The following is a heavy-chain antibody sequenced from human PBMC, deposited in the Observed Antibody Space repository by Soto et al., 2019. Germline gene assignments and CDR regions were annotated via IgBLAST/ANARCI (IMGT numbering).Heavy chain of an antibody. CDR2: IKSKTDGGTT. CDR3: ARDSSGYKWTTNLNI. D-gene: IGHD3-22*01. Sequence: VQLVESGGGLVKPGGSLRLSCAASGFTFSNAWMSWVRQAPGKGLEWVGRIKSKTDGGTTDYAAPVKGRFTISRDDSKNTLYLQMNSLKTEDTAVYYCARDSSGYKWTTNLNIWGQGTLVTVSS. V-gene: IGHV3-15*01. CDR1: GFTFSNAW. J-gene: IGHJ4*02.